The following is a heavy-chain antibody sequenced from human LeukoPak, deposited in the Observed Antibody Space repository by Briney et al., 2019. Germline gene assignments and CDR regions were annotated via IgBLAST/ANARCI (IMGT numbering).Heavy chain of an antibody. Sequence: GGSLRLSCAASGFTFSSYSMNWVRQAPGKGLEWVSSIISSSSYIYYADSVKGRFTISRDNDKNSLYLHMNRLRAEDTAVYYCASGSVVTDWGQGTLVTVSS. J-gene: IGHJ4*02. V-gene: IGHV3-21*01. CDR1: GFTFSSYS. CDR2: IISSSSYI. D-gene: IGHD4-23*01. CDR3: ASGSVVTD.